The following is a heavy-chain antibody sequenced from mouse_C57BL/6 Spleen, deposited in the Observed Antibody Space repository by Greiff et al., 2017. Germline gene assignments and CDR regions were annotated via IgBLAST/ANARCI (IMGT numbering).Heavy chain of an antibody. Sequence: EVKLVESGGGLVKPGGSLKLSCAASGFTFSDSGMHWVRQAPEKGLEWVAYISSGSSTIYYADTVKGRFTISRDNAKNTLFLQMTSLRSEDTAMYYCARSYFDVWGTGTSVTVSS. CDR2: ISSGSSTI. CDR3: ARSYFDV. V-gene: IGHV5-17*01. CDR1: GFTFSDSG. J-gene: IGHJ1*03.